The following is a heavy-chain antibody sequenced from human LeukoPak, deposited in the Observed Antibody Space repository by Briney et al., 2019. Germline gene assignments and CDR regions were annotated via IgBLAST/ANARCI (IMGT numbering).Heavy chain of an antibody. CDR3: AREGT. V-gene: IGHV3-7*01. Sequence: GGSLRLSCAASGFTFNTYWMNWVRQAPGKGLEWVANIKEEGSEKYYVDSVKGRFTISRDNAKNSLYLQMNSLRAEDTAVYYCAREGTWGQGTLVTVSA. CDR1: GFTFNTYW. J-gene: IGHJ4*02. CDR2: IKEEGSEK.